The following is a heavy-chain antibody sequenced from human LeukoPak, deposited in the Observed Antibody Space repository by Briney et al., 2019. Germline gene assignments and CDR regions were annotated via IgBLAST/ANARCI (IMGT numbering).Heavy chain of an antibody. CDR2: IKQGGSER. J-gene: IGHJ4*02. D-gene: IGHD5-24*01. V-gene: IGHV3-7*01. Sequence: GGSLRLSCDVFGFTSTDYWMSWVRQAPGQGLEWVANIKQGGSERIYLDSVKGRFIISRDNSKNTLYLQMNSLRAEDTAVYYCARDGDGYLDPSYYFDYWGQGTLVTVSS. CDR1: GFTSTDYW. CDR3: ARDGDGYLDPSYYFDY.